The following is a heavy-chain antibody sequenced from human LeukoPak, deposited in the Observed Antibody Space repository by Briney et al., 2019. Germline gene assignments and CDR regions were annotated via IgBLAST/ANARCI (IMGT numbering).Heavy chain of an antibody. V-gene: IGHV4-34*01. CDR2: IYYSGSA. CDR3: ARQGGYEVFDY. J-gene: IGHJ4*02. Sequence: PSETLSLTCAVYGGSFSGYYWSWIRQPPGKGLEWVGNIYYSGSAYYNPSLKSRVTISGDTSKNQFSLRLSSVTAADTAVYYCARQGGYEVFDYWGQGTLVTVS. CDR1: GGSFSGYY. D-gene: IGHD5-12*01.